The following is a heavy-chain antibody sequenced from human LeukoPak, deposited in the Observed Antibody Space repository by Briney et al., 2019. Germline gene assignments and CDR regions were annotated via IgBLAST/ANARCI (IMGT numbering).Heavy chain of an antibody. CDR1: GGSISSSSYY. J-gene: IGHJ4*02. CDR2: IYYSGST. Sequence: SETLSLTGTVSGGSISSSSYYWGWIRQPPGKGLEWIGSIYYSGSTYYNPSLKSRVTISVDTSKNQFSLKLSSVTAAYTAVYYCARHPRNWNYVIMKFEYGYWGQGTLVTVSS. D-gene: IGHD1-7*01. V-gene: IGHV4-39*01. CDR3: ARHPRNWNYVIMKFEYGY.